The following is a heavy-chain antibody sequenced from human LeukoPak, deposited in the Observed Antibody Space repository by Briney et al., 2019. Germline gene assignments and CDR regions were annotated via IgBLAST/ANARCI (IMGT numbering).Heavy chain of an antibody. CDR1: GFTFSSYA. V-gene: IGHV3-23*01. D-gene: IGHD3-10*01. J-gene: IGHJ4*02. Sequence: GSLRLSCAASGFTFSSYAMSWVRQAPGKGLEWVSAISGSGGSTYYADSVKGRFTISRDNSKNTLYLQMNSLRAEDTAVYYCAKDHQKVLLWFGELSSFDYWGQGILVTVSS. CDR2: ISGSGGST. CDR3: AKDHQKVLLWFGELSSFDY.